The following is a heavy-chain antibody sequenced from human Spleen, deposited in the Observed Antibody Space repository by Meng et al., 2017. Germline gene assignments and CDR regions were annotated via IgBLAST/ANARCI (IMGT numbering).Heavy chain of an antibody. V-gene: IGHV1-18*01. CDR2: ISAYNGNT. D-gene: IGHD3-22*01. CDR3: AVRYYYDSSGYYAR. J-gene: IGHJ4*02. Sequence: ASVKVSCKASGYTFTSYGISWVRQAPGQGLEWMGWISAYNGNTNYAQKLQGRVTITTDESTSTAYMELSSLRSEDTAVYYCAVRYYYDSSGYYARWGQGTLVTVSS. CDR1: GYTFTSYG.